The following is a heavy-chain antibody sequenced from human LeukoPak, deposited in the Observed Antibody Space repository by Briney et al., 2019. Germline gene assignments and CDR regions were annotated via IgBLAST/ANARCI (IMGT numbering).Heavy chain of an antibody. V-gene: IGHV3-23*01. D-gene: IGHD4-17*01. J-gene: IGHJ4*02. Sequence: GGSLRLSCAASGFTFSSYAMSWVRQAPGKGLEWVAAISGSGGSPYYAHSVTGRFTISRDNSKNTRYLQRNSLRAEDTAVYYCAKDASRDYGDYTTDYWGQGTLGTVSS. CDR3: AKDASRDYGDYTTDY. CDR2: ISGSGGSP. CDR1: GFTFSSYA.